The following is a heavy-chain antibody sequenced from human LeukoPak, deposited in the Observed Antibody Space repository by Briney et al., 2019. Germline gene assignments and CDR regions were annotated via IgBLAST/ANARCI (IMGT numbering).Heavy chain of an antibody. CDR2: INHSGST. V-gene: IGHV4-34*01. CDR3: ARDRGTSNWFDP. J-gene: IGHJ5*02. CDR1: GGSISSYY. Sequence: SETLSLTCTVSGGSISSYYWSWIRQPPGKGLEWIGEINHSGSTNYNPSLKSRVTISVDTSKNQFSLKLSSVTAADTAVYYCARDRGTSNWFDPWGQGTLVTVSS. D-gene: IGHD1-7*01.